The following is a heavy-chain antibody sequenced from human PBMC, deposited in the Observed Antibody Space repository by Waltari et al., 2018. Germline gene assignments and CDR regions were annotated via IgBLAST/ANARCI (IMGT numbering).Heavy chain of an antibody. V-gene: IGHV4-59*01. CDR2: IYYRGST. CDR3: ARDSRVATIQDYYYYGMDV. Sequence: QVQLQESGPGLVKPSETLSLTCTVSGGSISSYYWSWIRQPPGKGLEWIWYIYYRGSTNYNPSRKSRVTISVDTSKNQFSLKLSSVTAADTAVYYCARDSRVATIQDYYYYGMDVWGQGTTVTVSS. CDR1: GGSISSYY. D-gene: IGHD5-12*01. J-gene: IGHJ6*02.